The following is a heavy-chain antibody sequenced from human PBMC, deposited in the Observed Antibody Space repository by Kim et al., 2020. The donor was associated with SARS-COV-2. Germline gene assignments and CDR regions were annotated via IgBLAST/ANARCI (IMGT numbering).Heavy chain of an antibody. CDR2: IYYSGST. Sequence: SETLSLTCTVSGGSISSYYWSWIRQPPGKGLEWIGYIYYSGSTNYNPSLKSRVTISVDTSKNQFSLKLSSVTAADTAVYYCARQFEPPGNWFDPWGQGTLVTVSS. CDR1: GGSISSYY. CDR3: ARQFEPPGNWFDP. J-gene: IGHJ5*02. D-gene: IGHD3-10*01. V-gene: IGHV4-59*01.